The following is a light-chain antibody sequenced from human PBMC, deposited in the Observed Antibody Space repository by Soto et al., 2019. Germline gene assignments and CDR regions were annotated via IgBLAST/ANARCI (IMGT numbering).Light chain of an antibody. CDR3: QESYSHSRT. CDR1: QSINTY. Sequence: DIQMTQSPPSLSASVGDRVTITCRASQSINTYLNWYQQKPGKAPKLLIYAASSLQSGVPSRFSGSGSGTDFTLTIGRLQPEDFATYYCQESYSHSRTFGPGTKVDI. J-gene: IGKJ3*01. CDR2: AAS. V-gene: IGKV1-39*01.